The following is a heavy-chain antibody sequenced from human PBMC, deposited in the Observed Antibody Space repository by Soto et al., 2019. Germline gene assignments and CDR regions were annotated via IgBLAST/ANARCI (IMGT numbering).Heavy chain of an antibody. CDR1: GGSISSYY. CDR2: IYYSGST. CDR3: ARRSGSCFDY. D-gene: IGHD6-13*01. Sequence: QVQLQESGPGLVKPSETLSLTCTVSGGSISSYYWSWIRQPPGKGLEWIGYIYYSGSTNYNPSLXVXLXVXXDTSTHQFSLKLSSVPAADTAVYYCARRSGSCFDYWGQGTLVTVSS. V-gene: IGHV4-59*08. J-gene: IGHJ4*02.